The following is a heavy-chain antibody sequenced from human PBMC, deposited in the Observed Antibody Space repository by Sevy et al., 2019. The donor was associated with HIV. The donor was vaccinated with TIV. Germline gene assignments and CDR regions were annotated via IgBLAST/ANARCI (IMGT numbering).Heavy chain of an antibody. CDR3: ARDDGNYYFHY. Sequence: GGSLRLSCAASGFTFSKYWMGWVRQAPGKGLEWVANIKQDAGQKYYVDSVKGGFTISKENAKNSLYLQMNSLGAEDTAVYFCARDDGNYYFHYWGQGTLVTVSS. CDR1: GFTFSKYW. V-gene: IGHV3-7*01. CDR2: IKQDAGQK. J-gene: IGHJ4*02. D-gene: IGHD1-7*01.